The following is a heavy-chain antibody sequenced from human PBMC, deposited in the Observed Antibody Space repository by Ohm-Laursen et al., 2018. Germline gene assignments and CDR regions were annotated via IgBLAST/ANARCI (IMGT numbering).Heavy chain of an antibody. D-gene: IGHD3-22*01. J-gene: IGHJ3*02. CDR3: ARAGDIVVVISAFDI. CDR1: GYTFTGYY. V-gene: IGHV1-2*02. CDR2: INPNSGGT. Sequence: SVKVSCKASGYTFTGYYMHWVRQAPGQGLEWMGWINPNSGGTNYAQKFQGRVTMTRDTSISTAYMELSRLRSDDTAVYYCARAGDIVVVISAFDIWGQGTMVTVSS.